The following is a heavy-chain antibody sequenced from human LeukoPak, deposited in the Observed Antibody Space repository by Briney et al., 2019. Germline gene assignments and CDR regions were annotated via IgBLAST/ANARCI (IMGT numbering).Heavy chain of an antibody. CDR3: ARDKDDSSGYYSDYYGMDV. J-gene: IGHJ6*02. V-gene: IGHV3-48*04. Sequence: GGSLRLSCAASGFTFSSYSMNWVRQAPGKGLEWVSYISSSSSTIYYADSVKGRFTISRDNAKNSLYLQMNSLRAEDTAVYYCARDKDDSSGYYSDYYGMDVWGQGTTVTVSS. D-gene: IGHD3-22*01. CDR1: GFTFSSYS. CDR2: ISSSSSTI.